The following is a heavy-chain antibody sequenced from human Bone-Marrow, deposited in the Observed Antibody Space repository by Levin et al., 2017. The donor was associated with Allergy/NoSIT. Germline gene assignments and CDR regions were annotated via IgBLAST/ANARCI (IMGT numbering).Heavy chain of an antibody. Sequence: ASVKVSCKGSGYTFTRHHMHWVRQGPGQGLEWMAIFNPSVGSTTFAQKFQGRVTVTGDASTRTVYMELSSLRSEDTAVYYCALRYCSGGSCYSGGDFDFWGPGTLVTVSS. J-gene: IGHJ4*02. V-gene: IGHV1-46*01. CDR1: GYTFTRHH. D-gene: IGHD2-15*01. CDR3: ALRYCSGGSCYSGGDFDF. CDR2: FNPSVGST.